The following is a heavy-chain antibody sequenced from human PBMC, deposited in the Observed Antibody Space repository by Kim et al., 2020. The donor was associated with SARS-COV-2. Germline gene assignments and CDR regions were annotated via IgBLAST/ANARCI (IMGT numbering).Heavy chain of an antibody. J-gene: IGHJ6*02. Sequence: ADPVKGRFTISRVNSKNALYQRMNSLGAEDTAVYYCARTLVLSGYYGMDVWGQGTTVTVSS. V-gene: IGHV3-33*01. CDR3: ARTLVLSGYYGMDV. D-gene: IGHD3-10*01.